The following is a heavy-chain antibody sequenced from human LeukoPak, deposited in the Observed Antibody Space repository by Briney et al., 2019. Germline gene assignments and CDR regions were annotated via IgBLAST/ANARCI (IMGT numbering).Heavy chain of an antibody. D-gene: IGHD3-10*02. CDR1: GFTFSKFG. CDR3: AELGITMIGGV. V-gene: IGHV3-30*18. CDR2: RSYGGSNK. Sequence: PGGSLRLSCAASGFTFSKFGVRWVRQAPGKGLEWVAVRSYGGSNKYYTDSVKGRFTISRDNSNNTLYLQMNSLRAEDTAVYYCAELGITMIGGVWGKGTTVTISS. J-gene: IGHJ6*04.